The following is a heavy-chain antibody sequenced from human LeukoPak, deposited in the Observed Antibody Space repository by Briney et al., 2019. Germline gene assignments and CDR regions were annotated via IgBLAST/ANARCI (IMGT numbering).Heavy chain of an antibody. D-gene: IGHD5-12*01. Sequence: PGGSLRLSCAASGFSISSYEMNWVRQAPGKGLEWVSYISSSGRTIYYADSVKGRFTISRDNAKNSLNLQMNSLRAEDTAVYYCARDSGYSGYSDYWGQGTLVTVSS. V-gene: IGHV3-48*03. J-gene: IGHJ4*02. CDR2: ISSSGRTI. CDR3: ARDSGYSGYSDY. CDR1: GFSISSYE.